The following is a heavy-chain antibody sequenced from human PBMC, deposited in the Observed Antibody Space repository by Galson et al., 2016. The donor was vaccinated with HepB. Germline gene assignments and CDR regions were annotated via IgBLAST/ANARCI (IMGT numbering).Heavy chain of an antibody. J-gene: IGHJ1*01. D-gene: IGHD2-21*02. CDR1: GDSMRNYLYC. CDR3: AGHDSAIFHH. CDR2: VSHSGDT. V-gene: IGHV4-61*05. Sequence: SETLSLTCTVSGDSMRNYLYCWGWIRQPPGEGLEWIGYVSHSGDTSYNPSLKSRVTMSVDTSKNQFSLNLSSVTAADSAVYYCAGHDSAIFHHWGPGTLVTVSS.